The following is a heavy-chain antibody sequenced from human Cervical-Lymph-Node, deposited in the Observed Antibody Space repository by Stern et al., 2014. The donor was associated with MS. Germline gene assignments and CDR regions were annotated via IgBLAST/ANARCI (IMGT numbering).Heavy chain of an antibody. CDR3: TRVSNRGYYADY. CDR1: GYTFTNNA. D-gene: IGHD3-22*01. CDR2: INTNTGNP. Sequence: QVQLVQSGCGLKKPGGSVKVSCEASGYTFTNNAVSWVRQAPGQGLEWMGWINTNTGNPAYAHDFTVWFVFTLDTSVSAATLQISSLKAEDTAVYYCTRVSNRGYYADYWGQGTLVTVSS. J-gene: IGHJ4*02. V-gene: IGHV7-4-1*02.